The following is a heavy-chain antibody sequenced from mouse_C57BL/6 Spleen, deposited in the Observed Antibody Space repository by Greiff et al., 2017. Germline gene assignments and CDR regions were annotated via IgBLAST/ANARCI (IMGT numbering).Heavy chain of an antibody. Sequence: QVQLKQSGAELVKPGASVKLSCKASGYTFTSYWMHWVKQRPGQGLEWIGMIHPNSGSTNYNEKFKSKATLTVDKSSSTAYMQLSSLTSEDSAVYYCARDLDSSGYLYYFDYWGQGTTLTVSS. CDR2: IHPNSGST. V-gene: IGHV1-64*01. CDR1: GYTFTSYW. D-gene: IGHD3-2*02. CDR3: ARDLDSSGYLYYFDY. J-gene: IGHJ2*01.